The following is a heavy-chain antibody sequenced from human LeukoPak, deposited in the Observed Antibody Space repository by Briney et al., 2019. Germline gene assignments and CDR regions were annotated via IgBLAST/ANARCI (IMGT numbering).Heavy chain of an antibody. CDR1: GYIFTDYY. D-gene: IGHD6-19*01. CDR2: INPNSGGT. V-gene: IGHV1/OR15-1*02. Sequence: ASVKVSCKASGYIFTDYYMHWVRQAPGQELGWMGRINPNSGGTNYAQKFQGRVTMTRDTSISTAYTELSSLRSEDTATYYCARDPSNTSGYYIYFDYWGQGTLVTVSS. CDR3: ARDPSNTSGYYIYFDY. J-gene: IGHJ4*02.